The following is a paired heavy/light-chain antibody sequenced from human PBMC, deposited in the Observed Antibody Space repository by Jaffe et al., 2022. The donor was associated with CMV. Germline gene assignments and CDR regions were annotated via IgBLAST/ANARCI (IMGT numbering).Light chain of an antibody. CDR1: SGNIASYF. CDR2: EDN. Sequence: NFMLTQPHSVSESPGKTVTISCTRSSGNIASYFVQWYQQRPGSAPTTLIYEDNKRPSGVPDRFSGSIDSSSNSASLIISGLRAEDEADYYCQSYDYTAPWVFGGGTKLTVL. J-gene: IGLJ3*02. V-gene: IGLV6-57*04. CDR3: QSYDYTAPWV.
Heavy chain of an antibody. D-gene: IGHD1-26*01. CDR1: GFTFSTFA. V-gene: IGHV3-23*01. CDR2: ISGTGDIT. Sequence: EVQLLESGGGLVQPGGSLRLSCRASGFTFSTFAMNWVRQAPGKGLEWVSSISGTGDITYYADSVEGRFTISRDNSKSTLYLQMNSLRAEDTAVYYCAKAAYSGYWEIDKWGQGTLVTVSS. J-gene: IGHJ4*02. CDR3: AKAAYSGYWEIDK.